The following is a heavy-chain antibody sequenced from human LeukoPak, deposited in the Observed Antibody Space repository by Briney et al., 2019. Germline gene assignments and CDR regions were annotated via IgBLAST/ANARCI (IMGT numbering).Heavy chain of an antibody. V-gene: IGHV3-74*01. CDR2: INSDGSST. CDR3: AKDRYISGWYYFDY. J-gene: IGHJ4*02. Sequence: GGSLRLSCAASGFTFSSYWMHWVRQAPGKGLVWVSRINSDGSSTSYADSVKGRFTISRDNAKNSLYLQMNSLRAEDMALYYCAKDRYISGWYYFDYWGQGTLVTVSS. D-gene: IGHD6-19*01. CDR1: GFTFSSYW.